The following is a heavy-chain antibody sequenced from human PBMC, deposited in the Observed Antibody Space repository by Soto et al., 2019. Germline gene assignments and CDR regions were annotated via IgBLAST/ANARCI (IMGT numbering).Heavy chain of an antibody. D-gene: IGHD3-10*01. CDR2: ISGTGYNT. Sequence: GGSLRLSCAASGFTFSSYAMNWVRQAPGKGLEWVSAISGTGYNTYYADSLKGRFTISRDNSKNTLSLQMNSLRAEDTAVYYCARDRQFSHPRGGMDVWGQGTTVTVSS. J-gene: IGHJ6*02. CDR1: GFTFSSYA. CDR3: ARDRQFSHPRGGMDV. V-gene: IGHV3-23*01.